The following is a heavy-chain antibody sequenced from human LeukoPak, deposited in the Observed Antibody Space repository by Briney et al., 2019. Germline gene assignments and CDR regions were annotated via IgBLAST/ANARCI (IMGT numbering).Heavy chain of an antibody. Sequence: GSLRLSCVASGFTVSSNHMNWVRQAPGKGLEWVSIFYIGGTTKYADSVQGRFTISRDNSINTLYLEMNSLGAEDTAVYYCARDSSSHYFFDYWGQGTLVTVSS. V-gene: IGHV3-53*01. CDR2: FYIGGTT. J-gene: IGHJ4*02. CDR1: GFTVSSNH. D-gene: IGHD2-2*01. CDR3: ARDSSSHYFFDY.